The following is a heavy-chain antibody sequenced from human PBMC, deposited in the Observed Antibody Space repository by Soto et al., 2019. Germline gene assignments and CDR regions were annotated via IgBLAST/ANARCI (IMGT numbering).Heavy chain of an antibody. CDR1: GFTFSTYS. CDR3: AKERDRRGYFDY. D-gene: IGHD3-22*01. J-gene: IGHJ4*02. CDR2: VSGSGGTT. V-gene: IGHV3-23*01. Sequence: EVQLLESGGGLVQPGGSLRLSCAASGFTFSTYSMSWVRQAPGKGLEWVSAVSGSGGTTYYADSVKGRFTISRDNSKTTLDLQMNSLRAEDTAVYYCAKERDRRGYFDYWGQGTLVTVSS.